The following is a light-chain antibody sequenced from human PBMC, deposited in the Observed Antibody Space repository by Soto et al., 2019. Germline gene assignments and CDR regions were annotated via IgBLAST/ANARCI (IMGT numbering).Light chain of an antibody. Sequence: QSVLTQPRSVSGSPGQLVTISCTGTSSDVGGYNYVSWYQQHPGKAPKLMIYDVSKRPSGVPDRFSGSKSGNTASLTISGLQAEDEADYYCCSYAGSSWVFGGGTKLTVL. CDR2: DVS. CDR1: SSDVGGYNY. V-gene: IGLV2-11*01. CDR3: CSYAGSSWV. J-gene: IGLJ3*02.